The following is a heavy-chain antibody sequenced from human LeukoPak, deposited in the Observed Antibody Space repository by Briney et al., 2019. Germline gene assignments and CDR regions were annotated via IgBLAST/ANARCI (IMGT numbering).Heavy chain of an antibody. CDR2: ISAYNGNT. V-gene: IGHV1-18*01. J-gene: IGHJ4*02. D-gene: IGHD3-3*01. Sequence: GASVKVSCKASGYTFISYSITWVRQAPGQGLEWMGWISAYNGNTNYAQKFQGRVTMTTDTSTNTAYMELRSLISDDTAVYYCARRRDFMGGDYRGQGTLVTVSS. CDR3: ARRRDFMGGDY. CDR1: GYTFISYS.